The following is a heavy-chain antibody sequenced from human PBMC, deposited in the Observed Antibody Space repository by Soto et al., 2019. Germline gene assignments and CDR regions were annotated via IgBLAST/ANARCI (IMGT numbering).Heavy chain of an antibody. CDR2: ITSSGSYV. D-gene: IGHD3-3*02. Sequence: EVQLVESGGGLVKPGGSLRLSCVTSGFTFSRNTMNWVRQAPGKGLEWVASITSSGSYVYYADSVKGRFSASRDNANNSLSLQMNSLRPDDPAVYFCVKDEGIEAMDVWGQGTMVSVSS. J-gene: IGHJ6*02. CDR3: VKDEGIEAMDV. V-gene: IGHV3-21*01. CDR1: GFTFSRNT.